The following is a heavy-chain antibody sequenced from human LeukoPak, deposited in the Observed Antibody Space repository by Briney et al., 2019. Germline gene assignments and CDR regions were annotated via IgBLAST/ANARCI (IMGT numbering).Heavy chain of an antibody. D-gene: IGHD3-22*01. CDR2: ISGSGGSI. CDR1: GFSFRSYA. Sequence: GGSLRLSCAASGFSFRSYAMSWVRQAPGKGLEWVSVISGSGGSIYYADSVKGRFTISRDNSKKTLYLQMNTLRAEDTAVYYCTKVKSSGPNWYFDLWGRGTLVTVSS. V-gene: IGHV3-23*01. CDR3: TKVKSSGPNWYFDL. J-gene: IGHJ2*01.